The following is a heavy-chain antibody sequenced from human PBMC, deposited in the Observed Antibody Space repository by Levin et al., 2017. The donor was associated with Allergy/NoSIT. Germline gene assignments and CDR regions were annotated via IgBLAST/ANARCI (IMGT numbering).Heavy chain of an antibody. Sequence: GGSLRLSCAASGFTFSSYAMSWVRQAPGKGLEWVSAISGSGGSTYYADSVKGRFTISRDNSKNTLYLQMNSLRAEDTAVYYCAKDQGFGGRGVYYYYYGMDVWGQGTTVTVSS. V-gene: IGHV3-23*01. CDR2: ISGSGGST. CDR3: AKDQGFGGRGVYYYYYGMDV. J-gene: IGHJ6*02. CDR1: GFTFSSYA. D-gene: IGHD3-10*01.